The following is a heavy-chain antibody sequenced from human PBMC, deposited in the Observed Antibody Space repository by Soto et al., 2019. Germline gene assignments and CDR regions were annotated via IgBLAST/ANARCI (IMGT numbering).Heavy chain of an antibody. J-gene: IGHJ3*02. CDR2: ISWNSGSI. CDR3: AKATYYDILTGYSAPDAFDI. V-gene: IGHV3-9*01. D-gene: IGHD3-9*01. CDR1: GFTFDDYA. Sequence: GGSLRLSCAASGFTFDDYAMHWVRQAPGKGLEWVSGISWNSGSIGYADSVKGRFTISRDNAKNSLYLQMNSLRAEDTALYYCAKATYYDILTGYSAPDAFDIWGQGTMVTVSS.